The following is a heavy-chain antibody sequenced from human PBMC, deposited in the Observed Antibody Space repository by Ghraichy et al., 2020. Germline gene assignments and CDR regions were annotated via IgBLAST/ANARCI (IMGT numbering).Heavy chain of an antibody. D-gene: IGHD2-2*01. V-gene: IGHV4-4*02. Sequence: SETLSLTCAVSGDSIISNNWWSWVRQPPGKGLEWIGDIFHSGSTNYNPSLKSRITISLDKSKNQFSLKMTSVTAADTAVYYCAREIDQLRYFDSWGQGTLVTVSS. CDR3: AREIDQLRYFDS. CDR2: IFHSGST. CDR1: GDSIISNNW. J-gene: IGHJ4*02.